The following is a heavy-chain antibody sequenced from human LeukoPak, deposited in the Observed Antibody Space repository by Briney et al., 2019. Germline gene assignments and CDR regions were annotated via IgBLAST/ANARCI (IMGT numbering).Heavy chain of an antibody. CDR1: GYTFTNYD. V-gene: IGHV1-8*03. CDR2: MNPNSGNT. Sequence: ASVKVSCKASGYTFTNYDLNWVRQAPGQGLEWMGYMNPNSGNTGYAQKFQGRVTITKNTSISTAYMELSSLRSEDTAVYYCAREGFDYWGQGTLVTVSS. J-gene: IGHJ4*02. CDR3: AREGFDY.